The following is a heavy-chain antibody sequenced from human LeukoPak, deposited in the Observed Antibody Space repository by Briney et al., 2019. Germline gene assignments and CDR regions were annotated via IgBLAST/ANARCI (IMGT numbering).Heavy chain of an antibody. D-gene: IGHD3-10*01. CDR1: GFTFSSYW. J-gene: IGHJ4*02. CDR2: INSDGSST. Sequence: GGSLRLSCAASGFTFSSYWMSWVRQAPGKGLVWVSRINSDGSSTSYADSVKGRFTISRDNAKNTLYLQMNSLRAEDTAVYYCARVSQPSPSLLWFGELFFPADDYWGQGTLVTVSS. CDR3: ARVSQPSPSLLWFGELFFPADDY. V-gene: IGHV3-74*01.